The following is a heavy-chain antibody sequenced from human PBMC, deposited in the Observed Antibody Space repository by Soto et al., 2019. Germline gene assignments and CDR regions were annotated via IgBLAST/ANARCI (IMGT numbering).Heavy chain of an antibody. Sequence: PAETLSLTCAVSGSSISSNHYWDWIRPPPGKGLEWIGSVFHSGSTYYNPSLKSRVTMSVDTSKNQLSLTLTSVTAADTAVYYCAREARTLDWYLDLWGRGTRVTAPQ. D-gene: IGHD6-6*01. CDR1: GSSISSNHY. CDR3: AREARTLDWYLDL. J-gene: IGHJ2*01. CDR2: VFHSGST. V-gene: IGHV4-38-2*01.